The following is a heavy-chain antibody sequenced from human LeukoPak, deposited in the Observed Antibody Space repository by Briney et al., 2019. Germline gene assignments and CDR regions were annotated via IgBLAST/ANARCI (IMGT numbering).Heavy chain of an antibody. CDR2: IIPIFGTA. CDR3: ARDRGYSYGRFDY. V-gene: IGHV1-69*05. J-gene: IGHJ4*02. Sequence: SVKVSCKASGGTFSSYAISWVRQAPGQGLEWMGGIIPIFGTANYAQKFQGRVTITTDESTSTAYMELSSLRSEDTAVYYSARDRGYSYGRFDYWGQGTLVTVSS. CDR1: GGTFSSYA. D-gene: IGHD5-18*01.